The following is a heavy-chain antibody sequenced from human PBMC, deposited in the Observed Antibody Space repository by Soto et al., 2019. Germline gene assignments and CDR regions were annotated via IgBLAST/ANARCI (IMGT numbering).Heavy chain of an antibody. CDR3: ARDLMTTVTTRWFDP. Sequence: PGGSLRLSCAASGFTFSSYSMNWVRQAPGKGLEWVSSISSSSSYIYYADSVKGRFTISRDNAKNSLYLQMNSLRAEDTAVYYCARDLMTTVTTRWFDPWGQGTLVTVSS. D-gene: IGHD4-17*01. V-gene: IGHV3-21*01. J-gene: IGHJ5*02. CDR1: GFTFSSYS. CDR2: ISSSSSYI.